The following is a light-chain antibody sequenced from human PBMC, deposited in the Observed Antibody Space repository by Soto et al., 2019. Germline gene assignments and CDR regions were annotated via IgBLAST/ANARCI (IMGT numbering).Light chain of an antibody. CDR1: QSISSY. V-gene: IGKV1-39*01. CDR3: QQSYSTPPT. CDR2: AAS. Sequence: DIQMTQSPSSLSSAVVDRVTIALRASQSISSYLNWYQQKRGKAPKLLIYAASSLQSGVPSRFSGSGSGTDFTLTISSLQPEDFATYYCQQSYSTPPTFGQGTRLEIK. J-gene: IGKJ5*01.